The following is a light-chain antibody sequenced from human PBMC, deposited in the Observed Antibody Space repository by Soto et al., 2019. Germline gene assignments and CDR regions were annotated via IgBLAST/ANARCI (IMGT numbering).Light chain of an antibody. CDR1: QSISNY. CDR3: QQSYITPPT. CDR2: AAS. Sequence: DIQMTQSPSSLSASVGDRVTITCRASQSISNYLNWYQQKPGKAPKLLIYAASSLQSGVPSRFSGGGSGTDFTLTISSLQPEDFATYYCQQSYITPPTFGPGTKVDIK. J-gene: IGKJ3*01. V-gene: IGKV1-39*01.